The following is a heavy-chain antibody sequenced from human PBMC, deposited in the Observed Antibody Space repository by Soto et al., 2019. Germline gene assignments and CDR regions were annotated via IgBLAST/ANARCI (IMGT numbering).Heavy chain of an antibody. D-gene: IGHD6-13*01. CDR3: ARIAAAGPGSPNYHWFNP. J-gene: IGHJ5*02. V-gene: IGHV4-59*01. Sequence: SETLSLTCTVSGGSISNYYWSWIRQPPGKELQWIGYIYSSGSTNYNPSLKSRVIISIDTSKNQFSLKLNSVTAADTAAYYCARIAAAGPGSPNYHWFNPWGQGTLVTVSS. CDR2: IYSSGST. CDR1: GGSISNYY.